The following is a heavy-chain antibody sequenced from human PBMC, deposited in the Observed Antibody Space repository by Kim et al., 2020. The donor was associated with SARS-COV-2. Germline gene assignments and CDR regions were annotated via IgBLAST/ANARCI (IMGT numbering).Heavy chain of an antibody. D-gene: IGHD2-8*02. CDR2: GNGNT. CDR3: AEDQYWD. Sequence: GNGNTKYSQKFQGRVTITRDTSASTAYMELSSLRSEDTAVYYCAEDQYWDWGQGTLVTVSS. J-gene: IGHJ4*02. V-gene: IGHV1-3*01.